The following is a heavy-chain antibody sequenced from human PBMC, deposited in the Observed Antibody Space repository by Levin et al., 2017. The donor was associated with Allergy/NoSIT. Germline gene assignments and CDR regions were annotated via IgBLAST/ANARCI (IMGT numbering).Heavy chain of an antibody. Sequence: GGSLRLSCKASGSNFRSFGITWVRQAPGQGLEWMGWISGYNGNTNYAQKLQGRVTMTTDTSTSTVYMELGSLTSDDTAVYYCARDDRSGHYYGLDVWGQGTTVTVSS. CDR1: GSNFRSFG. J-gene: IGHJ6*02. V-gene: IGHV1-18*01. CDR2: ISGYNGNT. CDR3: ARDDRSGHYYGLDV. D-gene: IGHD3-22*01.